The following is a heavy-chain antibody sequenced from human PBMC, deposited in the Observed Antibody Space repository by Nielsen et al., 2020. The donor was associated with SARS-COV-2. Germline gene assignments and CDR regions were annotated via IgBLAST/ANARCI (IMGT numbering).Heavy chain of an antibody. CDR1: GFNFDDYV. D-gene: IGHD6-13*01. CDR3: AKAPNPLAAAGYYYFDY. CDR2: ISWNSGSI. J-gene: IGHJ4*02. Sequence: SLKISCAASGFNFDDYVMNWVRQAPGKGLEWVSGISWNSGSIGYADSVKGRFTISRDNAKNYLYLQMNSLRAEDTALYYCAKAPNPLAAAGYYYFDYWGQGTLVTVSS. V-gene: IGHV3-9*01.